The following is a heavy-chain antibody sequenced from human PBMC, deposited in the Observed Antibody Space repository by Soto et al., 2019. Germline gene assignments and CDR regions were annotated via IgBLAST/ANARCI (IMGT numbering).Heavy chain of an antibody. V-gene: IGHV3-7*01. D-gene: IGHD2-8*02. CDR3: ARWMRGTVDY. CDR2: IKEDGSDK. Sequence: EVQLVASGGALVQPGGSLRLSCAASAFTFSNYYMGWVRQAPGKGLEWLANIKEDGSDKYYVDSVKGRFTISRDNGKSSLYLQLNILRAEDPAVYYCARWMRGTVDYWGQGTLVTVSS. CDR1: AFTFSNYY. J-gene: IGHJ4*02.